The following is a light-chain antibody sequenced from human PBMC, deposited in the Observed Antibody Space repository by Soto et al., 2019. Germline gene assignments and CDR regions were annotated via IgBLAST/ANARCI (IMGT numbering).Light chain of an antibody. V-gene: IGKV1-5*01. J-gene: IGKJ1*01. CDR1: QSVRNW. CDR3: QQYDGYSPQT. CDR2: DSS. Sequence: MTQSPSTLSVSPVGRSTLSCLASQSVRNWLAWYQQKPGRAPQLLIYDSSTLEPGVPSRFRGSGSGTEFTLTINGLQPDDFATYYCQQYDGYSPQTFGQGTKVDI.